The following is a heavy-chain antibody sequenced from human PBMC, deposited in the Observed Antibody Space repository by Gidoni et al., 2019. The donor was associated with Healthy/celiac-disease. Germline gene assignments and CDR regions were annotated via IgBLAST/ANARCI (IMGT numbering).Heavy chain of an antibody. D-gene: IGHD3-3*01. V-gene: IGHV3-30-3*01. Sequence: QVQLVESGGGVVQPGRSLRLSCAASGFTFSSYAMHWVRQAPGKGLEWVAVISYDGSNKYYADSVKGRFTISRDNSKNTLYLQMNSLRAEDTAVYYCARVGRLRFLEWLSLYWGQGTLVTVSS. CDR2: ISYDGSNK. J-gene: IGHJ4*02. CDR3: ARVGRLRFLEWLSLY. CDR1: GFTFSSYA.